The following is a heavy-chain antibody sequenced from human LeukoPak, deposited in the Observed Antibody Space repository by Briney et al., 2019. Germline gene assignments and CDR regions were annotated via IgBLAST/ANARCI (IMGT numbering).Heavy chain of an antibody. CDR2: INQDGSDK. Sequence: GGSLRLSCAASGFSFITYEMNWVRQAPGKGLEWVANINQDGSDKYYVDSVKGRFTISRDNAKNSLYLQMNSLRAEDTAVYYCARRLVGTPDYFDYWGQGTLVTVSS. CDR1: GFSFITYE. V-gene: IGHV3-7*01. D-gene: IGHD4-23*01. J-gene: IGHJ4*02. CDR3: ARRLVGTPDYFDY.